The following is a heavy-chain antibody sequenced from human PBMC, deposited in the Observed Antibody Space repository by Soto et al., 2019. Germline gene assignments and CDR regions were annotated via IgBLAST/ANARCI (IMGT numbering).Heavy chain of an antibody. J-gene: IGHJ4*02. D-gene: IGHD5-18*01. V-gene: IGHV4-39*01. Sequence: SETLSLTCTVSGGSISSSSYYWGWIRQPPGKGLEWIGSIYYSGSTYYNPSLKSRVTISVDTSKNQFSLKLSSVTAADTAVYYCARLSLIQLWLYYSDYWGQGTLVTVSS. CDR2: IYYSGST. CDR3: ARLSLIQLWLYYSDY. CDR1: GGSISSSSYY.